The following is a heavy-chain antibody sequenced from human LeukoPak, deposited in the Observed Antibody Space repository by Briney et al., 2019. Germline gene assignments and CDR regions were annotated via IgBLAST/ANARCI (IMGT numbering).Heavy chain of an antibody. CDR3: SSLEVSSSWRY. CDR1: GFTFSDYY. V-gene: IGHV4-38-2*01. Sequence: GSLRLSCAASGFTFSDYYMSWIRQAPGKGLEWIGSIYYTGSTDYTPSLKSRATISADTSKNQFSLKLTSVTAADTAVYYCSSLEVSSSWRYWGQGTLVTVSS. CDR2: IYYTGST. D-gene: IGHD6-13*01. J-gene: IGHJ4*02.